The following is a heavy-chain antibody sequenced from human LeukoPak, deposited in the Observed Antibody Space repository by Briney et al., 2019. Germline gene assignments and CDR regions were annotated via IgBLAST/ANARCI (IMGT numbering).Heavy chain of an antibody. J-gene: IGHJ4*02. V-gene: IGHV3-23*01. CDR3: AKGYCSSTRCKESFFDY. D-gene: IGHD2-2*01. Sequence: SGGSLRLSCAASGFTFSSYAMNWDRQAPGKGLEWVSAISGSGGSTYYFVKGRFTISRDNSKNTLYLQMNSLRAEDTAVYYCAKGYCSSTRCKESFFDYWGQGTLVTVSS. CDR1: GFTFSSYA. CDR2: ISGSGGST.